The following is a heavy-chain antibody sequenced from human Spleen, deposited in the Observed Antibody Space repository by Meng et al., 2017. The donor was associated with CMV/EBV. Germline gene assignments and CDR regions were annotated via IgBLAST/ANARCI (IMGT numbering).Heavy chain of an antibody. CDR3: VRVADFGDYGDF. Sequence: GGSLRLPCAASGFTFRNYGMHWVRQVPGKGLVWVSRINDDASSITYADSVKGRFTISRDNAKNTLFLQMNSLRAEDAALYYCVRVADFGDYGDFWGQGTLVTVSS. CDR2: INDDASSI. D-gene: IGHD4-17*01. J-gene: IGHJ4*02. CDR1: GFTFRNYG. V-gene: IGHV3-74*01.